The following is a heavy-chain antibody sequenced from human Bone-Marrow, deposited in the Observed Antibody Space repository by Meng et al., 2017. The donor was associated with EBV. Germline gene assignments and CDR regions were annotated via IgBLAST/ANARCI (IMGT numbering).Heavy chain of an antibody. D-gene: IGHD3-16*01. CDR1: GDSISSNNAA. J-gene: IGHJ4*02. Sequence: QPQQSGPGLVKPSQTLSVTCAISGDSISSNNAAWNWIRQSPSRGLEWLGRTYYRSKSYNDYAVSVKSRITVNLDTSKNQLSLHLNSVTPEDTAVYYCAYFGDLPPLWWGQGTLVTVSS. CDR3: AYFGDLPPLW. CDR2: TYYRSKSYN. V-gene: IGHV6-1*01.